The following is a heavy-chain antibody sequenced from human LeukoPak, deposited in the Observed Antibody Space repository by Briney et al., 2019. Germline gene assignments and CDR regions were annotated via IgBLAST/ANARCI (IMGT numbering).Heavy chain of an antibody. V-gene: IGHV1-69*13. D-gene: IGHD3-22*01. CDR2: TIPIFGTA. CDR3: ARLILDSSGYYYGEYYFDY. Sequence: GASVKVSCKASGGTFSSYAISWVRQAPGQGLEWMGGTIPIFGTANYAQKFQGRVTITADESTSTAYMELSSLRSEDTAVYYCARLILDSSGYYYGEYYFDYWGQGTLVTVSS. CDR1: GGTFSSYA. J-gene: IGHJ4*02.